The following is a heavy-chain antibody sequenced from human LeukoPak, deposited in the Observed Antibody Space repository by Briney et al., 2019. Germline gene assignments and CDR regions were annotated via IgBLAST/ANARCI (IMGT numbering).Heavy chain of an antibody. J-gene: IGHJ4*02. Sequence: ASVKVSCKASGYTFINYGITWLRQAPGQGLEWMGWINSNTGGTNYVQKFQGRVTMTRDTSISTLYMELSSLRSDDTAVYYCARDLGITCISTSCPPDYWGQGTLVTVSS. CDR1: GYTFINYG. V-gene: IGHV1-2*02. D-gene: IGHD2-2*01. CDR3: ARDLGITCISTSCPPDY. CDR2: INSNTGGT.